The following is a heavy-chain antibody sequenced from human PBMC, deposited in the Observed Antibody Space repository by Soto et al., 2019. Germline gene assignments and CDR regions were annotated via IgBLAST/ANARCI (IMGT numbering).Heavy chain of an antibody. J-gene: IGHJ4*02. V-gene: IGHV3-11*01. D-gene: IGHD5-18*01. CDR2: ISSSGSTI. Sequence: GGSLRLSCAASGFTFSDYYMSWIRQAPGKGLEWVSYISSSGSTIYYADSVKGRFTISRDNAKNSLYLQMNSLRAEDTAVYYCARVDTAMANPIDYWGQGTLVTVSS. CDR3: ARVDTAMANPIDY. CDR1: GFTFSDYY.